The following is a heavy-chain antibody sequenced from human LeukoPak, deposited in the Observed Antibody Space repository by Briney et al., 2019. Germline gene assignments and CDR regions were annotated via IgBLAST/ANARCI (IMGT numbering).Heavy chain of an antibody. J-gene: IGHJ3*02. CDR3: ARYNTLNGPCAVDI. V-gene: IGHV1-8*03. Sequence: ASVKVSCKASGYTFTSYDINWVRQAPGQGLEWMGSMNPNSGNTGYAQKFQGRVTITRNTSISTAYMKLSSLRSEDTTVYYCARYNTLNGPCAVDIWGQGTMVTVSS. D-gene: IGHD1-20*01. CDR2: MNPNSGNT. CDR1: GYTFTSYD.